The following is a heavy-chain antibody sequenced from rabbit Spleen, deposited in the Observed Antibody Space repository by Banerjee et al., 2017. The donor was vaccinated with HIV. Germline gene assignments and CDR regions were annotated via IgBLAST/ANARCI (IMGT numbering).Heavy chain of an antibody. V-gene: IGHV1S45*01. J-gene: IGHJ3*01. CDR2: INAVTGKA. CDR1: GVSLNDKDV. Sequence: QEQLVESGGGLVQPEGSLTLTCKASGVSLNDKDVMCWVRQAPGKGLEWIACINAVTGKAVYASWAKGRFSFSKPSSTTVTLQMTSLTGADTATYFCARYETSYGGDDLWGQGTLVTVS. D-gene: IGHD4-2*01. CDR3: ARYETSYGGDDL.